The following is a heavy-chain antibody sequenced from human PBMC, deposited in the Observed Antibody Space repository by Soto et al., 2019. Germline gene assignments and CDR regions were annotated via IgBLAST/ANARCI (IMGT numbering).Heavy chain of an antibody. CDR2: IYSGGST. Sequence: GGSLRLSCAASGFTVNNNYMSWVRQAPGKGLEWVSVIYSGGSTYYADSVMGRFTISRDNSKNTVHLQMNSLRAEDTAVYYCASASYYYDSRGYYYRYYFDYWGQGALVTVSS. D-gene: IGHD3-22*01. J-gene: IGHJ4*02. CDR1: GFTVNNNY. V-gene: IGHV3-66*01. CDR3: ASASYYYDSRGYYYRYYFDY.